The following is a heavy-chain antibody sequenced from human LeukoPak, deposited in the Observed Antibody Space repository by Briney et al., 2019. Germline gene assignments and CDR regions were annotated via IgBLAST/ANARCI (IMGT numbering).Heavy chain of an antibody. V-gene: IGHV4-59*01. Sequence: SETLSLTCTVSGGSISSYYWSWIRQPPGKGLEWIGYIYYSGRTNYNPSLKSRVTISVDTSKNQFSLKLSSVTAADTAVYYCARGVEWNVKNWGQGTLVTVSS. CDR1: GGSISSYY. J-gene: IGHJ4*02. CDR3: ARGVEWNVKN. CDR2: IYYSGRT. D-gene: IGHD1-1*01.